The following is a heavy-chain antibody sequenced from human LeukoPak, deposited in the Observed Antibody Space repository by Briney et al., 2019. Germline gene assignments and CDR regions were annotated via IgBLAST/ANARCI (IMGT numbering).Heavy chain of an antibody. CDR3: AKDAAMVYFDY. D-gene: IGHD5-18*01. J-gene: IGHJ4*02. CDR2: ISWNSGSI. Sequence: PGGSLRLSCAASGFTFDDYAMHWVRQAPGKGLEWVSGISWNSGSIGYADSVKGRFTISRDNAKNSLYLQMNSLRAEDMALYYCAKDAAMVYFDYWGQGTLVTVSS. CDR1: GFTFDDYA. V-gene: IGHV3-9*03.